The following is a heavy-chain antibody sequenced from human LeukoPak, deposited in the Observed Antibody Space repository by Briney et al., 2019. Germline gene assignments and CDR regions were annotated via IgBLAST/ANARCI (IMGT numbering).Heavy chain of an antibody. D-gene: IGHD3-16*01. Sequence: SVKVSCKASGDTFSRYAISWVRQAPGQGLEWMGGIIPVLSTANYAQKFQDRVTITADESTSTTYMELSSLKSEDTAVYYCAKDDNYIRFLSWGQGTLVTVSS. V-gene: IGHV1-69*13. CDR3: AKDDNYIRFLS. CDR1: GDTFSRYA. CDR2: IIPVLSTA. J-gene: IGHJ5*02.